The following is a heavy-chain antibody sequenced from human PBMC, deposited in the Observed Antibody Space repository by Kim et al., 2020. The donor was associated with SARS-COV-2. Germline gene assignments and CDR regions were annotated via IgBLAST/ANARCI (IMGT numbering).Heavy chain of an antibody. CDR3: ARDMGVTLWVWFDP. CDR2: IWYDGSNK. J-gene: IGHJ5*02. V-gene: IGHV3-33*01. D-gene: IGHD3-16*01. CDR1: GFTFSSYG. Sequence: GGSLRLSCAASGFTFSSYGMHWVRQAPGKGLEWVAAIWYDGSNKYYADSVKGRFTISRDNSKNTLYLQMNSLRAEDTAVYYCARDMGVTLWVWFDPWGQGTLVTVSS.